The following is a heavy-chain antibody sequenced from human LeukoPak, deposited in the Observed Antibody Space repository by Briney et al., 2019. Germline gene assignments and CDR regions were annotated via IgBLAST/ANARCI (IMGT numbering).Heavy chain of an antibody. D-gene: IGHD2-15*01. CDR3: ACLTGGCYSEPTFDP. CDR1: GFTFSSYE. V-gene: IGHV3-48*03. J-gene: IGHJ5*02. Sequence: GGSLRLSCAASGFTFSSYEMNWARQAPGKGLEWVSYISSSGSTIYYADSVKGRFAISRDNAKNSLYLQMNSLRAEDTAVYYCACLTGGCYSEPTFDPWGQGTLATVSS. CDR2: ISSSGSTI.